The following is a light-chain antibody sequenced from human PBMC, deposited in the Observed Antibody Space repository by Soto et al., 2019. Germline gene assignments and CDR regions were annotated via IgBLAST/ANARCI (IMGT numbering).Light chain of an antibody. CDR1: QSVLYSSNNKKY. CDR2: WAS. J-gene: IGKJ1*01. V-gene: IGKV4-1*01. CDR3: QQYYSAPRT. Sequence: DIVMTQSPDSLAVSLGERATINCKSSQSVLYSSNNKKYLAWYQQKPGQPPKLLIYWASIRESGVPDRFSGSESGTDFTLTISSLQAEDVAVYYCQQYYSAPRTFGQGTKVEIK.